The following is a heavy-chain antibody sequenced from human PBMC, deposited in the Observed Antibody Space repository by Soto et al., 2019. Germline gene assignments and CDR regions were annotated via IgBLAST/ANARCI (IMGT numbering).Heavy chain of an antibody. CDR1: GFSFSDNL. V-gene: IGHV1-3*01. D-gene: IGHD2-21*01. J-gene: IGHJ3*01. CDR2: INSDNGNT. Sequence: QVQLVQSGAEVRKPGASVNISCRASGFSFSDNLINWVRQAPGESLERMSWINSDNGNTRYSQTFQGTVTISSHSSASRADVEVSNLTSKDTAVKYCARSILTVTPRAIDASDVWGQGTMVTVSA. CDR3: ARSILTVTPRAIDASDV.